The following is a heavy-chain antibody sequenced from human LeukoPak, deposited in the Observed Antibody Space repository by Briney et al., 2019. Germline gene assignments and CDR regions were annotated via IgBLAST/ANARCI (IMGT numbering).Heavy chain of an antibody. CDR2: ITDSADNT. CDR3: ARAAGGTYYRVFDH. Sequence: GGSLRLSCAASGFTFSSHAMNWVRQAPGKGLGWVSGITDSADNTYYADSVKGRFTISRDNSNNMVYLQMNSLRAEDMAKYYCARAAGGTYYRVFDHWGQGVLVTVSS. D-gene: IGHD3-10*01. V-gene: IGHV3-23*01. J-gene: IGHJ4*02. CDR1: GFTFSSHA.